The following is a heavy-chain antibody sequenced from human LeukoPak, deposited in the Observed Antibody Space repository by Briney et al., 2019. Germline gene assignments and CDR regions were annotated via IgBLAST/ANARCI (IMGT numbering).Heavy chain of an antibody. CDR2: IYSSGNT. Sequence: PSETLSLTCTVSGGSISNYYWNWIRQPPGKGLEWIGYIYSSGNTNYNPSLKSRVTISVDTSKNQFSLKLNSVTAADTAVYYCARVRGRYSGNYYFDYWGPGTLVTVSS. CDR3: ARVRGRYSGNYYFDY. CDR1: GGSISNYY. D-gene: IGHD1-26*01. V-gene: IGHV4-59*01. J-gene: IGHJ4*02.